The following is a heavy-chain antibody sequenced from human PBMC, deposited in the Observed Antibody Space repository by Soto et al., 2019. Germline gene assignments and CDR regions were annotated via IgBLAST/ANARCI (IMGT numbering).Heavy chain of an antibody. J-gene: IGHJ4*02. D-gene: IGHD3-10*01. V-gene: IGHV1-18*01. CDR1: GYTFTSYG. CDR2: ISAHNGNT. Sequence: VHLVQSGAEVKKPGASVKVSCKASGYTFTSYGITWVRQAPGQGLEGMGWISAHNGNTDYAQKLQGRVIVTRDTSTRTAYMELRSLISDDTAVYDCARGRYGDEWGQGAMGTVSA. CDR3: ARGRYGDE.